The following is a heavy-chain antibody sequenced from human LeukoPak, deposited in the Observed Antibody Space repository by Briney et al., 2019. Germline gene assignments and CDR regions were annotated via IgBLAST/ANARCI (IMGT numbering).Heavy chain of an antibody. CDR1: GFTFSSYG. J-gene: IGHJ4*02. CDR2: ISYHGSNK. V-gene: IGHV3-30*03. Sequence: GRSLRLPCAASGFTFSSYGMHWVRQAPGKGLEWVAVISYHGSNKYYADSVKGRFTISRDNSKNTLYLQMNSLSAEDTAVYYCATDQYSSGWSFDYWGQGTLVTVSS. CDR3: ATDQYSSGWSFDY. D-gene: IGHD6-19*01.